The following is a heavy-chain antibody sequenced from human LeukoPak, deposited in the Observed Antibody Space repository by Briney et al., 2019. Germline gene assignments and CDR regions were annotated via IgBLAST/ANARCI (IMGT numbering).Heavy chain of an antibody. CDR3: AKVSGLRFLEWYPFDY. V-gene: IGHV3-53*05. CDR1: GFTVSSNY. D-gene: IGHD3-3*01. Sequence: PGGSLRLSCAASGFTVSSNYMSWVRQAPGKGLEWVSVIYSGGSTYYADSVKGRFTISRDNSKNTLYLQMNSLRAEDTAVYYCAKVSGLRFLEWYPFDYWGQGTLVTVSS. CDR2: IYSGGST. J-gene: IGHJ4*02.